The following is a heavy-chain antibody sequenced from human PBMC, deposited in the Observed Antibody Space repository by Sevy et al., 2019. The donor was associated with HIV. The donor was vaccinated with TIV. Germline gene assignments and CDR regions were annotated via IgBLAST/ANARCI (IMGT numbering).Heavy chain of an antibody. CDR3: ARDQLGSIDY. Sequence: GGSLRLSCAVSEFTFSTYAMHWVRQAPGKGLECVANVSSDGSEINYADSVKGRFTISRDNSRNTLYLQMNSLRTEDTALYYCARDQLGSIDYWGQGTLITVSS. CDR1: EFTFSTYA. J-gene: IGHJ4*02. CDR2: VSSDGSEI. D-gene: IGHD7-27*01. V-gene: IGHV3-30-3*01.